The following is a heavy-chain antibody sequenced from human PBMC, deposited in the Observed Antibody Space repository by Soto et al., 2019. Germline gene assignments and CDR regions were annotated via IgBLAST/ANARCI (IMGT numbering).Heavy chain of an antibody. CDR1: GYTFTNYG. D-gene: IGHD4-17*01. V-gene: IGHV1-18*01. J-gene: IGHJ4*02. CDR2: INAYNGNT. CDR3: GGGGGGDYAFEY. Sequence: QVQLMQSGAEVKKPGASVKVSCKASGYTFTNYGFSWVRQAPGQGLEWMGWINAYNGNTNYAQKFQGRVTVTTDTSTSTANRGLRSLRSDDTAVYYWGGGGGGDYAFEYWGRGTLVTVSS.